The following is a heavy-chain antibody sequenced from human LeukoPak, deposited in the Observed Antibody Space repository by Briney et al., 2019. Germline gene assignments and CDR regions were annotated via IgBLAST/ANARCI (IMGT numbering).Heavy chain of an antibody. D-gene: IGHD3-10*01. CDR3: ARDSPGITMVRGAIMDV. J-gene: IGHJ6*02. Sequence: SETLSLTCTVSGGSISSGDYYWSWIRQPPGKGLEWIGSIYYSGSTYYNPSLKSRVTISVDTSKNQFSLKLSSVTAADTAVYYCARDSPGITMVRGAIMDVWGQGTTVTVSS. V-gene: IGHV4-39*07. CDR1: GGSISSGDYY. CDR2: IYYSGST.